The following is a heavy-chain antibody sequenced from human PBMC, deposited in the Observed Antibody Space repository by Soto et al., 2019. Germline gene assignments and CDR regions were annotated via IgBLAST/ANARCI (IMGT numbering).Heavy chain of an antibody. CDR3: AKMDADIVVVVAATGY. J-gene: IGHJ4*02. V-gene: IGHV3-23*01. D-gene: IGHD2-15*01. CDR1: GFTFSSYA. Sequence: GGSLRLSCAASGFTFSSYAMSWVRQAPGKGLEWVSAISGSGGSTYYADSVKGRFTISRDNSKNTLYLQMNSLRAEDTAVYYCAKMDADIVVVVAATGYWGQGTLVTVSS. CDR2: ISGSGGST.